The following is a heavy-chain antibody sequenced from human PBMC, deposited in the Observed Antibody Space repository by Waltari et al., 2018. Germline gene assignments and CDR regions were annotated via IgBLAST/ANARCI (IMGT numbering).Heavy chain of an antibody. D-gene: IGHD3-3*01. CDR2: INHSGST. J-gene: IGHJ6*02. V-gene: IGHV4-34*09. CDR1: GGSISSGYY. Sequence: QVQLQESGPGLVKPSQTLSLTCTVYGGSISSGYYWSWIRQPTGKGLEWIGEINHSGSTNYNPSLKSQVTISVDTSKNQFSLKLSSVTAADTAVYYCARGKLLRPWYYYGMDVWGQGTTVTVSS. CDR3: ARGKLLRPWYYYGMDV.